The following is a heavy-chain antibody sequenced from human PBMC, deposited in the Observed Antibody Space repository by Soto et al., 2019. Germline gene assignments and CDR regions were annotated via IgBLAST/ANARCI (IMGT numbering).Heavy chain of an antibody. CDR2: ISSSGSTI. Sequence: PGGSLSLSFAASGFTLRSYEMNWVRQAPGKGLEWVSYISSSGSTIYYADSVKGRFTISRDNAKNSLYLQMNSLRAEDTAVYYCARSIRWFGPRGSSYNWFDPWGQGTLVTVSP. CDR1: GFTLRSYE. D-gene: IGHD3-10*01. J-gene: IGHJ5*02. V-gene: IGHV3-48*03. CDR3: ARSIRWFGPRGSSYNWFDP.